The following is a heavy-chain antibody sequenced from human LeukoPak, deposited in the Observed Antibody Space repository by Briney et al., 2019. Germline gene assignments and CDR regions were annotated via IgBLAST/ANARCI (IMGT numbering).Heavy chain of an antibody. Sequence: ASVKVSCKASGYTFTSHDINWVRQATGQGLEWMGWMNPNSGNTGYAQKFQGRVTMTRDTSISTAYLELTTLRSDDTAVYYCAGGPPPYCSGASCYSFLYIHHWGQGTLVTVSS. V-gene: IGHV1-8*01. CDR1: GYTFTSHD. J-gene: IGHJ1*01. D-gene: IGHD2-15*01. CDR2: MNPNSGNT. CDR3: AGGPPPYCSGASCYSFLYIHH.